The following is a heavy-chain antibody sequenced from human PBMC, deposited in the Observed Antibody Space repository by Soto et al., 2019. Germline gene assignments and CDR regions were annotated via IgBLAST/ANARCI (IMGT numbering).Heavy chain of an antibody. D-gene: IGHD2-2*01. V-gene: IGHV3-30*18. J-gene: IGHJ4*02. CDR3: AKLGSSSWSPPYYSDH. Sequence: RVSLRLSCAAPGFTFSSYGMRWVRQAPGKGLEWVAVISYDGSNKYYADSVKGRFTISRDNSKNTLDLQMNSLRAEDTAIYYCAKLGSSSWSPPYYSDHWGQGTLVTVSS. CDR2: ISYDGSNK. CDR1: GFTFSSYG.